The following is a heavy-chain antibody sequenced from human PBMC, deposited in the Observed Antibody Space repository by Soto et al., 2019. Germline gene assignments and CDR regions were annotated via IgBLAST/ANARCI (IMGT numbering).Heavy chain of an antibody. D-gene: IGHD2-21*01. CDR2: INHSGST. CDR3: ARREGLWRGRGRRGMDV. J-gene: IGHJ6*02. Sequence: SETLSLTCAVYGGSFSGYYWSWIRQPPGKGLEWIGEINHSGSTNYNPSLKSRVTISVDTSKNQFSLKLSSVSAADTAVYYCARREGLWRGRGRRGMDVWGQGTTVTVSS. V-gene: IGHV4-34*01. CDR1: GGSFSGYY.